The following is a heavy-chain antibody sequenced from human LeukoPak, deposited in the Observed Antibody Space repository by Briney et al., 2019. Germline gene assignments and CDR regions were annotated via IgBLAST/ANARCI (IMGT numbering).Heavy chain of an antibody. D-gene: IGHD2/OR15-2a*01. J-gene: IGHJ4*02. CDR3: ARAPLTTYPR. Sequence: GASVKVSCKASGGTFSSYAISWVRQAPGQGLEWMGGIIPIFGTANYAQKFQERVIITSDTSASTTYMEMSSLRFDDTAMYYCARAPLTTYPRWGQGTLVTVSS. V-gene: IGHV1-69*05. CDR1: GGTFSSYA. CDR2: IIPIFGTA.